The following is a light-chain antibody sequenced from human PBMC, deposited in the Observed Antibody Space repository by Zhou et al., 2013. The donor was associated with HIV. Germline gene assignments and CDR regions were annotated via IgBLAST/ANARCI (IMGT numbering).Light chain of an antibody. CDR2: KAS. J-gene: IGKJ1*01. V-gene: IGKV1-5*03. Sequence: DIQMTQSPSTLSASVGDRVTITCRASQSISSWLAWYQQKPGKAPKLLIYKASSLQGGVPSRFSGSGSGAEFTLTISSLQPDDFATFYCQNYDNYVWAFGQGTKVEIK. CDR1: QSISSW. CDR3: QNYDNYVWA.